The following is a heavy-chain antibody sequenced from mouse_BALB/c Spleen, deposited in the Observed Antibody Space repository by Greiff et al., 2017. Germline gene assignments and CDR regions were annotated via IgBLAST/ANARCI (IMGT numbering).Heavy chain of an antibody. CDR3: ARWGNRYDAWFAY. J-gene: IGHJ3*01. CDR1: GFNIKDTY. Sequence: EVQLQQSGAELVKPGASVKLSCTASGFNIKDTYMHWVKQRPEQGLEWIGRIDPANGNTKYDPKFQGKATITADTSSNTAYLQLSSLTSEDTAVYYCARWGNRYDAWFAYWGQGTLVTVSA. V-gene: IGHV14-3*02. D-gene: IGHD2-14*01. CDR2: IDPANGNT.